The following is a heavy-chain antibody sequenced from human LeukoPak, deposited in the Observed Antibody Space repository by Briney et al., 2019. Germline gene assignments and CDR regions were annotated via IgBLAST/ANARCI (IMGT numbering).Heavy chain of an antibody. CDR3: ARRCEGSSWTDY. V-gene: IGHV4-39*01. CDR2: SFYNGST. J-gene: IGHJ4*02. D-gene: IGHD6-13*01. CDR1: GGSTSSSSYY. Sequence: TSETLSLTCIVTGGSTSSSSYYWGWIRQPPEKGLEWIGSSFYNGSTYYNPSLKSRVTISVDTLKNQFSLRLNSVTAADTAVYYCARRCEGSSWTDYWGQGTLVTVSS.